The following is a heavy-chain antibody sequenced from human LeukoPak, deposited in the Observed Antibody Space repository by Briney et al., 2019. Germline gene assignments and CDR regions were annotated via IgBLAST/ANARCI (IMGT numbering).Heavy chain of an antibody. D-gene: IGHD2-21*02. CDR3: ATSVVVVTANWFDP. CDR1: GGSFSGYY. Sequence: RTSETLSLTCAVYGGSFSGYYWSWIRQPPGKGLEWIGEINHSGSTNHNPSLKSRVTISVDTSKNQFSLKLSSVTAADTAVYYCATSVVVVTANWFDPWGQGTLVTVSS. CDR2: INHSGST. J-gene: IGHJ5*02. V-gene: IGHV4-34*01.